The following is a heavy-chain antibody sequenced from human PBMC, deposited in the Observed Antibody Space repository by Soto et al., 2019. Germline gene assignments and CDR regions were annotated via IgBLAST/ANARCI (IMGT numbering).Heavy chain of an antibody. Sequence: QVQLQQWGAGLLKPSETLSLTCAVYGGSFSGYYWSWIRQPPGKGLEWIGEINHSGSTNYNPSLKSRVTISVDTSKNQFSLKLSSVTAADTAVYYCARAKGYYSRFDYWGQGTLVTVSS. CDR3: ARAKGYYSRFDY. CDR1: GGSFSGYY. D-gene: IGHD1-26*01. CDR2: INHSGST. V-gene: IGHV4-34*01. J-gene: IGHJ4*02.